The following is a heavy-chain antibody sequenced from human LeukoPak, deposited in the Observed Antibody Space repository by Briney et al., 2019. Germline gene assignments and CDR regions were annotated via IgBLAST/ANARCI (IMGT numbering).Heavy chain of an antibody. CDR3: ARARCDTCGYGS. CDR1: GFTVRSSY. J-gene: IGHJ5*02. D-gene: IGHD5-12*01. CDR2: LYSGGQT. V-gene: IGHV3-66*02. Sequence: PGGSLRLSCTAYGFTVRSSYMSWVRQAPGKGLEWVAVLYSGGQTYYAGSVRGRFTISRDASKNTLYLQMNSLRAEDTAEYYCARARCDTCGYGSWGQGTLVTVSS.